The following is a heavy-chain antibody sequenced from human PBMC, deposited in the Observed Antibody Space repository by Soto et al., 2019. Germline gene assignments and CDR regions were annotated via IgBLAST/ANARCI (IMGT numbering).Heavy chain of an antibody. J-gene: IGHJ5*02. CDR3: ARVPTP. CDR2: IYYSGGT. CDR1: GGTISSYY. D-gene: IGHD2-2*01. V-gene: IGHV4-59*12. Sequence: TSVTLCVTCPVAGGTISSYYWSWIRQPPGKGLEWIGYIYYSGGTNYNPSLKSRVTISVDTSKNQFSLKLSSVTAADTAVYYCARVPTPWGQGTLVTVSS.